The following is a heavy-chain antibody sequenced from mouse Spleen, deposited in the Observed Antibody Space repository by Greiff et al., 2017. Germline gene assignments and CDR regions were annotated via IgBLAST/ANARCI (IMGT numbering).Heavy chain of an antibody. CDR3: ARRDYSYAMDY. V-gene: IGHV5-9-3*01. D-gene: IGHD1-1*01. CDR1: GFTFSSYA. J-gene: IGHJ4*01. Sequence: EVQLVESGGGLVKPGGSLKLSCAASGFTFSSYAMSWVRQTPEKRLEWVATISSGGSYTYYPDSVKGRFTISRDNAKNTLYLQMSSLRSEDTAMYYCARRDYSYAMDYWGQGTSVTVSS. CDR2: ISSGGSYT.